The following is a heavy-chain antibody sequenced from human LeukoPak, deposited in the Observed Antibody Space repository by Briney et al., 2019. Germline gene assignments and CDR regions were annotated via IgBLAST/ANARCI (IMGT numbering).Heavy chain of an antibody. V-gene: IGHV3-21*01. D-gene: IGHD3-16*01. Sequence: SGGSLRLSCAASGFTFSSYSMNWVRQAPGKGLEWVSSISSSSSYIYYADSVKGRFTISRDNAKNSLYLQMNSLRAEDTAVYYCARDVAPTYYYYVWGSNTDWFDPWGQGTLVTVSS. J-gene: IGHJ5*02. CDR3: ARDVAPTYYYYVWGSNTDWFDP. CDR1: GFTFSSYS. CDR2: ISSSSSYI.